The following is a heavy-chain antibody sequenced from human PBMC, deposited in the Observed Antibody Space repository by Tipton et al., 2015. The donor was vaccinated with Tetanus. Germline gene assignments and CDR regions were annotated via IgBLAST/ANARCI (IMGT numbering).Heavy chain of an antibody. CDR2: IYFSGST. V-gene: IGHV4-31*03. CDR1: GGSISRGGYY. Sequence: LVKPTQTLSLTCTVSGGSISRGGYYWTWVRQNPGKGLEWIGDIYFSGSTYYNPSLKSRVTISVDTSKNQFSLRLNSVTAADTAVYYCARDQARGARGWNYFDSWGQGTLVTVSS. D-gene: IGHD6-6*01. J-gene: IGHJ4*02. CDR3: ARDQARGARGWNYFDS.